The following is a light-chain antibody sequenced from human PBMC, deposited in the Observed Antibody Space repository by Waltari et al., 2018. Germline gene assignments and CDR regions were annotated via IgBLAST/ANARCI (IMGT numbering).Light chain of an antibody. J-gene: IGLJ3*02. Sequence: QSALTQPRSVSRSPGQSVTISCTGSSSDVGVYNYVSWYQQHPGKAPKLMIYDVNKRPPGVPDRFSGTKSGNTASVTISGLQAEDEAEYYCCSYAGSYTWVFGGGTKLTVL. CDR1: SSDVGVYNY. CDR2: DVN. V-gene: IGLV2-11*01. CDR3: CSYAGSYTWV.